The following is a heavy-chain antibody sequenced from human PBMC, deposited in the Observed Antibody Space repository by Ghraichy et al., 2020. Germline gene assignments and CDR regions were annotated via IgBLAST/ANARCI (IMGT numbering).Heavy chain of an antibody. V-gene: IGHV3-48*02. Sequence: GGSLRLSCAASGFTFSSYSMHWVRQAPGKGLEWVSYISSSSSTIYYADSVKGRFTISRDNAKNSLYLQMNSLRDEDTAVYYCARDSGYSAYNGGNCFDPWGQGTLVTVSS. D-gene: IGHD5-12*01. CDR1: GFTFSSYS. CDR3: ARDSGYSAYNGGNCFDP. J-gene: IGHJ5*02. CDR2: ISSSSSTI.